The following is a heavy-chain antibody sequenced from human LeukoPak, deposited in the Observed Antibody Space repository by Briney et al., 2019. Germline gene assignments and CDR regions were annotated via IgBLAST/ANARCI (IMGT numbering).Heavy chain of an antibody. CDR2: IKSKSDGGTI. J-gene: IGHJ4*02. CDR3: TTDLDY. V-gene: IGHV3-15*01. Sequence: GGSLRLSCAGSGFIFRDVWMSWVRQAPGEGLEWVGRIKSKSDGGTIDYAAPVKGRVTMSRDDSKKTFSLEMNNLKTEDTGVYYCTTDLDYWGQGTLVTVSP. CDR1: GFIFRDVW.